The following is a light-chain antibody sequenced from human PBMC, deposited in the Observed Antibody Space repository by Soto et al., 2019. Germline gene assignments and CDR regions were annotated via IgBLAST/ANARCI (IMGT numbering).Light chain of an antibody. Sequence: EVVLTQSPGTLSLSPGERATLSCRASQSLDSTSLAWYQQKPGQSPRLVIYGASRRATGIPDRFSGSGSGTDFTLTISRLEPEDFAVYYCQQYDRSLLTFGGGTRVEIK. CDR2: GAS. CDR1: QSLDSTS. CDR3: QQYDRSLLT. V-gene: IGKV3-20*01. J-gene: IGKJ4*01.